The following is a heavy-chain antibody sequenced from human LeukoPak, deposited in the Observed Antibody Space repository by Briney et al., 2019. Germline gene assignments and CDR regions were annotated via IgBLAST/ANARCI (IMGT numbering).Heavy chain of an antibody. CDR3: ARDSRDGYSSNDY. J-gene: IGHJ4*02. CDR1: GFTFSSYA. V-gene: IGHV3-30-3*01. CDR2: ISYDGSNK. Sequence: PGGSLRLSCAASGFTFSSYAMHWVRQAPGKGLEWVAVISYDGSNKYYADSVKGRFTISRDNSKNTLHLQMNSLRAEDTAVYYCARDSRDGYSSNDYWGQGTLVTVSS. D-gene: IGHD6-19*01.